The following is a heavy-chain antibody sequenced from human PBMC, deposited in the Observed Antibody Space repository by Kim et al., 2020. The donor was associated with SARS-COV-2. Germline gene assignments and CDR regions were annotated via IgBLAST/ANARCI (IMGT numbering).Heavy chain of an antibody. J-gene: IGHJ4*02. CDR2: SEQ. V-gene: IGHV3-7*01. Sequence: SEQNYVDSVWGRFTISRDNAKNSVYLQMNSLKVEDTALYYCEREFAGSGSFWGQGTLVTVSS. CDR3: EREFAGSGSF. D-gene: IGHD1-26*01.